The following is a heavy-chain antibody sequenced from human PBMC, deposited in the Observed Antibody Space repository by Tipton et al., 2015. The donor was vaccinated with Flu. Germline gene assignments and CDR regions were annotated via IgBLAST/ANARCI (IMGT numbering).Heavy chain of an antibody. D-gene: IGHD4-11*01. CDR2: IHRSRST. CDR3: ARRDFSNYVSDPKNWFDP. J-gene: IGHJ5*02. V-gene: IGHV4-38-2*01. Sequence: TLSLTCAVSGDYISGDYFWDWIRQPPGKGLEWLATIHRSRSTKYNPSLESRVTISVDTSKNQFSLEMRSVTAADMAIYYCARRDFSNYVSDPKNWFDPWGQGTLVTVSS. CDR1: GDYISGDYF.